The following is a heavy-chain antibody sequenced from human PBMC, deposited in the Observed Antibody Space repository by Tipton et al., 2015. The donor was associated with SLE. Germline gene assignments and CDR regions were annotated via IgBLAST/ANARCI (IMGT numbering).Heavy chain of an antibody. Sequence: QSGPEVKKPGSSVKVSCKASGGTFSSYTISWVRQAPGQGLEWMGRIIPILGIVNYAQKFQSRVTITADKSTRTAYMELSSLTSDDTAVYYCARDQGKREAFDIWGQGTMVTVSS. J-gene: IGHJ3*02. CDR2: IIPILGIV. D-gene: IGHD1-26*01. CDR1: GGTFSSYT. V-gene: IGHV1-69*04. CDR3: ARDQGKREAFDI.